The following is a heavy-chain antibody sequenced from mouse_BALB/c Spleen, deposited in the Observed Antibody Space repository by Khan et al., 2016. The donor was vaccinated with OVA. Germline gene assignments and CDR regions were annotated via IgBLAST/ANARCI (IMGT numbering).Heavy chain of an antibody. CDR1: GYSLTRYG. D-gene: IGHD3-3*01. CDR2: IWAGGST. CDR3: ARSKYLARY. Sequence: QVQLKESGPGLVAPSQSLSITCTVYGYSLTRYGVHWVRQPPGKGLEWLGLIWAGGSTNYNWALMSRLSISIDNSKSLAFLIMNSLQIDDTALYYCARSKYLARYWGQGTTLTVSS. J-gene: IGHJ2*01. V-gene: IGHV2-9*02.